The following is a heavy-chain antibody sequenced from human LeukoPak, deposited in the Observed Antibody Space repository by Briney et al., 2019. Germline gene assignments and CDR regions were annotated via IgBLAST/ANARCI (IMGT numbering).Heavy chain of an antibody. Sequence: SETLSLTCTVSGGSIGSHYWSWIRQPPGKGLEWIGYIYYSGSTNYNPSLKSRVTISVDTSKNQFSLKLRSVTAADTAVYYCGRGSGSKGYYYYGMDVWGQGTTVTVSS. CDR2: IYYSGST. CDR3: GRGSGSKGYYYYGMDV. CDR1: GGSIGSHY. D-gene: IGHD3-10*01. V-gene: IGHV4-59*08. J-gene: IGHJ6*02.